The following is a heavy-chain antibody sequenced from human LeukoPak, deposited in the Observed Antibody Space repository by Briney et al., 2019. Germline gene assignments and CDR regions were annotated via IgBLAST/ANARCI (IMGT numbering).Heavy chain of an antibody. CDR2: FYYSGST. J-gene: IGHJ4*02. V-gene: IGHV4-39*07. Sequence: PSGTLSLTCTVSGGSISSSSYYWGWIRQPPGKGLEWIGSFYYSGSTYYNPSLKSRVAISVDKSENHISLKLTSVTAADTAVYYCAREGGPYRPLDYSGQGTLVTVAS. CDR1: GGSISSSSYY. CDR3: AREGGPYRPLDY.